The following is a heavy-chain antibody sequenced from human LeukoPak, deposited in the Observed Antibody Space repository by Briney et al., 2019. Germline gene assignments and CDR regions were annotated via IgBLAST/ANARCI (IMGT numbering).Heavy chain of an antibody. CDR1: GFTFSDYY. J-gene: IGHJ4*02. D-gene: IGHD3-10*01. V-gene: IGHV3-11*01. CDR2: ISSSGSTI. Sequence: GGSLRLSCAASGFTFSDYYMSWIRQAPGKGLEWVSYISSSGSTIYYADSVKGRFTISRDNAKNSLYLQMNSLRAEDTALYYCARDLYYYGSGSYLADYWGQGTLVTVSS. CDR3: ARDLYYYGSGSYLADY.